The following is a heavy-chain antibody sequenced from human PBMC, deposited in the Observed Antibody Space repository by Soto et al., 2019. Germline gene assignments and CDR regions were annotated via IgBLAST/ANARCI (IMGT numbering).Heavy chain of an antibody. J-gene: IGHJ4*02. CDR1: GFTFSSYA. V-gene: IGHV3-23*01. CDR2: IANSVVTT. Sequence: WGSLRLSCAASGFTFSSYAMSCVRQAPWKGLEWVSAIANSVVTTFYTDSVRGRFTISRDNSKNTLYLQMNSLRADDTAVYYCAKRISASGSGWDYWGQGTLVTVSS. D-gene: IGHD2-8*02. CDR3: AKRISASGSGWDY.